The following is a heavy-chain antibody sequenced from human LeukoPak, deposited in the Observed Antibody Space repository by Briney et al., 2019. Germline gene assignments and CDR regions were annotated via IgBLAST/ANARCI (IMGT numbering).Heavy chain of an antibody. CDR2: IYSGGST. J-gene: IGHJ3*02. CDR3: ARDGSGGSFDAFDI. V-gene: IGHV3-66*01. CDR1: GFTISSYA. D-gene: IGHD2-15*01. Sequence: GGSLRLSCAASGFTISSYAMSWVRQAPGKGLAWVSVIYSGGSTYYADSVKGRFTISRDNSKNTLYLQMNSLRAEDTAVYYCARDGSGGSFDAFDIWGQGTMVTVSS.